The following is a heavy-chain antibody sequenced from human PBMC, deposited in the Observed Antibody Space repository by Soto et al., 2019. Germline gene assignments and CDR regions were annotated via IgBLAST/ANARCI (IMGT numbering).Heavy chain of an antibody. CDR3: AKEERAERELRHFDY. V-gene: IGHV3-23*01. CDR1: GFTFRTYA. Sequence: HPGGSLRLSCAASGFTFRTYAMNWVRQAPGKGLEGVSAVSGSGTDIYYAGAVKGRFTMARGNSKNTLYLQMNSLRAEDTAIYYCAKEERAERELRHFDYWGQGTLVTVS. J-gene: IGHJ4*02. D-gene: IGHD1-7*01. CDR2: VSGSGTDI.